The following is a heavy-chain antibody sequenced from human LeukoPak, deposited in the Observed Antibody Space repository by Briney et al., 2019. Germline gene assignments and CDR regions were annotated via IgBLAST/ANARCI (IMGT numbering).Heavy chain of an antibody. CDR1: GFTFSKYW. D-gene: IGHD3-10*01. CDR3: ATYTQYFGAPGTDY. Sequence: GGSLRLSCTVSGFTFSKYWMRWVRQAPGKGVEGVASIDKDGSEKRYVDSVKGRFTISRDNARNSVYLQITSLGAEDTAVYYCATYTQYFGAPGTDYWGQGTLVTVSS. CDR2: IDKDGSEK. J-gene: IGHJ4*02. V-gene: IGHV3-7*01.